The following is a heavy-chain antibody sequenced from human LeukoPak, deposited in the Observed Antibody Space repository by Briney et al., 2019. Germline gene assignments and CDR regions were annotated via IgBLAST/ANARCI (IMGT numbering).Heavy chain of an antibody. CDR2: ISAYNGNT. CDR3: ARDPVGAGNFDY. CDR1: GYTFTSYG. D-gene: IGHD1-26*01. V-gene: IGHV1-18*01. Sequence: ASVTVSCTASGYTFTSYGISWVRQAPGQGLEWMGCISAYNGNTNYAQNLQGRVTMTTDTSTSTAYMELRSLRSDDTAVYCCARDPVGAGNFDYWGQGTLVTVSS. J-gene: IGHJ4*02.